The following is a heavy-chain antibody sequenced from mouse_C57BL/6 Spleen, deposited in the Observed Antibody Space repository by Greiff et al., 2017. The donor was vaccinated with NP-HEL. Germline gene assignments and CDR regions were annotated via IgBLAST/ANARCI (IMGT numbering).Heavy chain of an antibody. CDR1: GFTINDYY. Sequence: EVQLQQSGAELVKPGASVKLSCTASGFTINDYYMHWVKQRTEQGLEWIGRIDPEDGETKYAPKFKGKATITADTSSNTAYMQLSSLTSEDTAVSYCSSWGTAAPCAYWGQGTLVTVSA. V-gene: IGHV14-2*01. CDR3: SSWGTAAPCAY. D-gene: IGHD2-14*01. CDR2: IDPEDGET. J-gene: IGHJ3*01.